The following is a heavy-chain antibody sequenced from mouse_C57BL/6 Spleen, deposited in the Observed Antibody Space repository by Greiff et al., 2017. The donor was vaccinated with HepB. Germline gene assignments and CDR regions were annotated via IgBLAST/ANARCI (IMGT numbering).Heavy chain of an antibody. CDR1: GYAFSSYW. Sequence: QVQLQQSGAELVKPGASVKISCKASGYAFSSYWVNWVKQRPGKGLEWIGQIYPGDGDTNYNGKFKGKATLTADKSSSTAYMQLSSLTSEDSAVYFCAPYSNLGWFAYWGQGTLVTVSA. J-gene: IGHJ3*01. D-gene: IGHD2-5*01. CDR2: IYPGDGDT. CDR3: APYSNLGWFAY. V-gene: IGHV1-80*01.